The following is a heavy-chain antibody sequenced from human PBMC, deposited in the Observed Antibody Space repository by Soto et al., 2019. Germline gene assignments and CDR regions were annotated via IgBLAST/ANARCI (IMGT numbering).Heavy chain of an antibody. V-gene: IGHV3-21*01. Sequence: AGGSLRLSCAASGFTFSSYSMNWVRQAPGKGLEWVSSISSSSSYIYYADSVKGRFTISRDNAKNSLYLQMNSLRAEDTAVYYCASACPSTWSTSCVHGMDVWGQGTTVTVSS. D-gene: IGHD2-2*01. CDR2: ISSSSSYI. CDR3: ASACPSTWSTSCVHGMDV. J-gene: IGHJ6*02. CDR1: GFTFSSYS.